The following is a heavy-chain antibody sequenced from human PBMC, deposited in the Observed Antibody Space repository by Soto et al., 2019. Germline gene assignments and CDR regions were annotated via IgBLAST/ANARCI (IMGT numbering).Heavy chain of an antibody. CDR3: AGWGEHDANV. J-gene: IGHJ4*02. Sequence: EGQLLGSGGGLVQPGGSLRLSCVASGLRFSTYWMNWVRQPPGMGLEWVANIDPDGRVGTYVDSVKGRFTTSRDNAMNSVYLQMNSLRADETAMYFCAGWGEHDANVWGQGILVTVSA. V-gene: IGHV3-7*03. CDR1: GLRFSTYW. D-gene: IGHD7-27*01. CDR2: IDPDGRVG.